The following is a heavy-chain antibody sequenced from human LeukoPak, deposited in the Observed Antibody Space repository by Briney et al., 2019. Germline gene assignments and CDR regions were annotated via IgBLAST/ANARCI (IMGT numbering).Heavy chain of an antibody. J-gene: IGHJ6*02. CDR2: IYYSGST. V-gene: IGHV4-59*08. Sequence: SETLSLTCAVYGGSFSGYYWSWIRQPPGKGLEWIGYIYYSGSTNYNPSLKSRVTISVDTSKNQFSLKLSSVTAADTAVYYCARQGAPRGYYGMDVWGQGTTVTVSS. CDR3: ARQGAPRGYYGMDV. D-gene: IGHD1-26*01. CDR1: GGSFSGYY.